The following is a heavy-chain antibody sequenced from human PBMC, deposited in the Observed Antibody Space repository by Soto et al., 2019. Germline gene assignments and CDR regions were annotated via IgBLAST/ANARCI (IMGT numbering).Heavy chain of an antibody. V-gene: IGHV4-59*01. CDR3: ARSGAAAAWFDP. J-gene: IGHJ5*02. CDR1: GGSISSYY. CDR2: IYYSGST. Sequence: SETLSLTCTVSGGSISSYYWSWTRQPPGKGLEWIGYIYYSGSTNYNPSLKSRVTISVDTSKNQFSLKLSSVTAADTAVYYCARSGAAAAWFDPWGQGTLVTVSS. D-gene: IGHD6-13*01.